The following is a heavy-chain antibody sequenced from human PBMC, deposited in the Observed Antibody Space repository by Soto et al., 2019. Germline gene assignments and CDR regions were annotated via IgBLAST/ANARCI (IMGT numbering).Heavy chain of an antibody. CDR3: AKGVYDNSGYYYTD. D-gene: IGHD3-22*01. J-gene: IGHJ4*02. CDR2: ISSSGGTA. Sequence: PGGSLRLSCAASGFSFSNFVMSWVRQAPGKGLQWVSSISSSGGTAYYGDSVKGRFIISRDNSKDTLFLQMYSLRAEDTAVYFCAKGVYDNSGYYYTDWGQGTLVTVSS. V-gene: IGHV3-23*01. CDR1: GFSFSNFV.